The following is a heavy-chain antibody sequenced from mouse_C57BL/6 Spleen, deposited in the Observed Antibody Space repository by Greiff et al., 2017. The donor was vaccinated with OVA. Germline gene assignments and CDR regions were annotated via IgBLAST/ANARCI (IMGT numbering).Heavy chain of an antibody. Sequence: QVQLQQSGPGLVQPSQSLSITCTVSGFSLTSFGVHWVRQSPGKGLEWLGVIWSGGSTDYNAAFISRLSISKDNSKSQVFFKMNSLQADDTAIYYCARIYYDSPFADWGQGTLVTVSA. V-gene: IGHV2-2*01. CDR2: IWSGGST. CDR3: ARIYYDSPFAD. D-gene: IGHD2-4*01. CDR1: GFSLTSFG. J-gene: IGHJ3*01.